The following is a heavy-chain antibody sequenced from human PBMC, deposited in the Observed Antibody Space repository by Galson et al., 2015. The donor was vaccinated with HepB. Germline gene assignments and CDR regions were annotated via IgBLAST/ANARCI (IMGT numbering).Heavy chain of an antibody. Sequence: SLRLSCAGSGFTLNDQYMSWIRQAPGMGLEWISYISGSGDTVYHADSVKDRFTISRDNAKNSLYLQMSSLRVEDAAVYYCARGDGPYSWFDPWGQGTLVTVSS. J-gene: IGHJ5*02. D-gene: IGHD3-16*01. CDR1: GFTLNDQY. V-gene: IGHV3-11*01. CDR2: ISGSGDTV. CDR3: ARGDGPYSWFDP.